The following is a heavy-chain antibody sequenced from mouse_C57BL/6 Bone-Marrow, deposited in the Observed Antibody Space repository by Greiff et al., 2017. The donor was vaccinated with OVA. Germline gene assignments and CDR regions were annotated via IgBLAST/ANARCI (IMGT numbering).Heavy chain of an antibody. D-gene: IGHD1-1*01. CDR3: ARQGYYYGSSSYWYCDV. Sequence: DVKLVESGGGLVKPGGSLKLSCAASGFTFSSYTMSWVRQTPEKRLEWVATISGGGGNTYYPDSVKGRFTISRDNAKNTLYLQMSSLRSEDTALDYCARQGYYYGSSSYWYCDVWGTGTTVTVSS. J-gene: IGHJ1*03. CDR2: ISGGGGNT. CDR1: GFTFSSYT. V-gene: IGHV5-9*01.